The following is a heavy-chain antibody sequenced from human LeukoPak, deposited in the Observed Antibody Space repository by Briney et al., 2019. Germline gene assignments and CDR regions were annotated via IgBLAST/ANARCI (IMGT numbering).Heavy chain of an antibody. CDR1: GYTFTGYY. J-gene: IGHJ1*01. D-gene: IGHD3-10*01. Sequence: GASVKVSCKASGYTFTGYYMRWVRQAPGQGLEWMGWVNPNSGGTNYAQKFQGWVTMTRDTSISTAYMELSRLRSDDTAVYYCAREAPYYYGSGSYPYFQHWGQGTLVTVSS. CDR2: VNPNSGGT. V-gene: IGHV1-2*04. CDR3: AREAPYYYGSGSYPYFQH.